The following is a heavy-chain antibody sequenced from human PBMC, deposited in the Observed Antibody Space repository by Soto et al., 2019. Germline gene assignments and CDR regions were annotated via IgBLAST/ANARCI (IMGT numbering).Heavy chain of an antibody. CDR3: ARARLTWIQLWSPYYGMDV. D-gene: IGHD5-18*01. CDR1: GYTFTSYG. CDR2: ISAYNGNT. Sequence: VASVKVSCKASGYTFTSYGISWVRQAPGQGLEWMGWISAYNGNTNYAQKLQGRVTMTTDTSTSTAYMELRSLRSDDTAVYYCARARLTWIQLWSPYYGMDVWGQGTTVTVSS. J-gene: IGHJ6*02. V-gene: IGHV1-18*01.